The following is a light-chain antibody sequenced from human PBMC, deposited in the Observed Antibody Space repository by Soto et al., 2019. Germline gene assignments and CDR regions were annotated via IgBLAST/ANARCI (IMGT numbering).Light chain of an antibody. J-gene: IGKJ1*01. Sequence: DIVMTQSPDSLAVSLGERATFNCKSSQNMLDRAKNKNYLAWYQQKSGQPPKLLIYWASLREPGVPDRFTGSGSVTDFTLTISSLQAEDVAVYYCQQYYSTPRTFGQGTKVEIK. CDR2: WAS. CDR3: QQYYSTPRT. CDR1: QNMLDRAKNKNY. V-gene: IGKV4-1*01.